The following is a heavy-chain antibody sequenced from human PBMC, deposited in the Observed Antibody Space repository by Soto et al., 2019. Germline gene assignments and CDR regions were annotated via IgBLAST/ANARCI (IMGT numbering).Heavy chain of an antibody. J-gene: IGHJ4*02. CDR1: GGSISSYY. Sequence: QVQLQESGPGLVKPSETLSLTCTVSGGSISSYYWSWVRQPPGKGLECIGDIYYSVSTNYDPSLTTRVTISVAMSKNQSSLKLSSVTAADTAVYYCARRYGGNFDYWGQGTLVTVSS. CDR3: ARRYGGNFDY. CDR2: IYYSVST. D-gene: IGHD1-26*01. V-gene: IGHV4-59*01.